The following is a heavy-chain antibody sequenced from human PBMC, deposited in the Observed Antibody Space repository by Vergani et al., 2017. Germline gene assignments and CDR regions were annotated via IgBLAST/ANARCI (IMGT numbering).Heavy chain of an antibody. V-gene: IGHV3-30*18. J-gene: IGHJ6*02. Sequence: QVQLVESGGGVVQPGRSLRLSCAASGFTFSSYGMHWVRQAPGKGLEWVAVISYDGSNKYYADSVKGRFTISRDNSKNTLYLQMNSLRAEDTAVYYCAKVFWRGYYYYYGMDVWGQGTTVTVSS. D-gene: IGHD3-3*01. CDR2: ISYDGSNK. CDR1: GFTFSSYG. CDR3: AKVFWRGYYYYYGMDV.